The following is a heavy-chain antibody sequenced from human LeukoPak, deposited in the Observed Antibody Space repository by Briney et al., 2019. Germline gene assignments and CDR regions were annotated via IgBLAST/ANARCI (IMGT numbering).Heavy chain of an antibody. Sequence: SETLSLTCTVSGGSISSYYWTWVRQPPGKGLEWIGYIYYTGSTNYNPSLKSRVTISVDTSKNQLSLKLSSVTAADTAVYYCARAADDILTATGSDYFDYWGQGTLVTVSS. J-gene: IGHJ4*02. V-gene: IGHV4-59*01. CDR1: GGSISSYY. D-gene: IGHD3-9*01. CDR3: ARAADDILTATGSDYFDY. CDR2: IYYTGST.